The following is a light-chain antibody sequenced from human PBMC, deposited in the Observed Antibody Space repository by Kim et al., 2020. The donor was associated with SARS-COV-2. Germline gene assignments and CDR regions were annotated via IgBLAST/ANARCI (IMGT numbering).Light chain of an antibody. CDR1: NIGSKS. CDR2: YDS. Sequence: SYVLTQPPSVSVAPGKTARITCGGNNIGSKSVHWYQQKPGQAPVLVIYYDSDRPSGIPERFSGSNSGNTATLTISRVEAGDEADYYCQVWDSSSDHDVVFGGGTQLTVL. CDR3: QVWDSSSDHDVV. V-gene: IGLV3-21*04. J-gene: IGLJ2*01.